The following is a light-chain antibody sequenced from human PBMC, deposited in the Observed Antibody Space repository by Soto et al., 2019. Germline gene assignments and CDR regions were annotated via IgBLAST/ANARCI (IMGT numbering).Light chain of an antibody. Sequence: DIQITQSASAVSASVGDRVTITCRASQSISSWLAWYQQKPGNVPKLLIFKASSLQSGVPSRFSGSGSGTDFTLTISSLQPEDFATYYCLQDYNYPRTFGQGTKVDIK. CDR3: LQDYNYPRT. CDR1: QSISSW. V-gene: IGKV1-5*03. CDR2: KAS. J-gene: IGKJ1*01.